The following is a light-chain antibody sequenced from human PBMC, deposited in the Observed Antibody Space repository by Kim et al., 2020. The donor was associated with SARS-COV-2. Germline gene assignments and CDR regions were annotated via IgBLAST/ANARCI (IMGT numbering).Light chain of an antibody. V-gene: IGKV3-15*01. CDR1: TSVNSN. CDR2: GAS. CDR3: QQYNKWPPIT. J-gene: IGKJ5*01. Sequence: PGERAPTSCGASTSVNSNLAGYQGKPGQAPRLLIYGASTRATGIPARFSGSGSGTEFTLTISSLQPEDFAVYYCQQYNKWPPITLGQGTRLEIK.